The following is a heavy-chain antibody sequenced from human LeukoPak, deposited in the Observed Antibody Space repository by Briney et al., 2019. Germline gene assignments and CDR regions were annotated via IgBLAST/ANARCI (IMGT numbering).Heavy chain of an antibody. J-gene: IGHJ5*02. CDR2: ISAYNGNT. Sequence: ASVKASCKASGYTFTSYGISWVRQAPGQGLEWMGWISAYNGNTNYAQKLQGRVTMTTDTSTSTAYMELRSLRSEDTAVYYCARSIPLWKELRRDWLDPWGQGTQVTVSS. D-gene: IGHD3-10*01. V-gene: IGHV1-18*01. CDR3: ARSIPLWKELRRDWLDP. CDR1: GYTFTSYG.